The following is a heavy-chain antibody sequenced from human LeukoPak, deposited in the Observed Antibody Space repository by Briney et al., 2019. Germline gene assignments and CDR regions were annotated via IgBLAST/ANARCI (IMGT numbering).Heavy chain of an antibody. V-gene: IGHV4-38-2*02. CDR2: IYHSGST. CDR1: GGSISSYY. CDR3: ADYYDSSGYYGT. D-gene: IGHD3-22*01. J-gene: IGHJ4*02. Sequence: SETLSLTCTVSGGSISSYYWGWIRQPPGKGLEWIGSIYHSGSTYYNPSLKSRVTIIVDTSKNQFSLRLSSVTAADTAVYYCADYYDSSGYYGTWGQGTLVTVSS.